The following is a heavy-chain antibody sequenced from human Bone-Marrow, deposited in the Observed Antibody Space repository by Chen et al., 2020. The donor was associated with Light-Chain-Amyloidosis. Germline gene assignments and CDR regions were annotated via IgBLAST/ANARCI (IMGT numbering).Heavy chain of an antibody. CDR1: GFAFSSYA. CDR2: ISGSGGSR. Sequence: EVQLVESGGGLLQRGGSLRLSCAASGFAFSSYAMSWVRPAPGKGLGWVSTISGSGGSRYYGXXXKGRLTIXXXXXXXXXXXXXXXXXXXXXXXXXXXXXXSYDDILPGYPADAFDIWGQGTMV. J-gene: IGHJ3*02. V-gene: IGHV3-23*02. CDR3: XXXXSYDDILPGYPADAFDI. D-gene: IGHD3-9*01.